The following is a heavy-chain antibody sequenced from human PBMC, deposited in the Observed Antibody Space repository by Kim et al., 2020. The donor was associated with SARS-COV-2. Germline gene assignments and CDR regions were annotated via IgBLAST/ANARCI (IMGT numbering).Heavy chain of an antibody. CDR2: IYYSGST. CDR3: ARGPYYYDSSGYPDI. V-gene: IGHV4-59*13. D-gene: IGHD3-22*01. Sequence: SETLSLTCTVSGGSISSYYWSWIRQPPGKGLEWIGYIYYSGSTNYNPSLKSRVTISVDTSKNQFSLQLSSVTAADTAVYYCARGPYYYDSSGYPDIWGQGTMVSVSS. CDR1: GGSISSYY. J-gene: IGHJ3*02.